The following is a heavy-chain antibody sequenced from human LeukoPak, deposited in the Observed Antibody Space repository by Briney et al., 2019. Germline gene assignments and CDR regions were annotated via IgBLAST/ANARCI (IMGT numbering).Heavy chain of an antibody. V-gene: IGHV1-69*01. Sequence: SVKVSCKASGGTFSSYAISWVRQAPGQGLEWMGGIIPIFGTANYAQKFQGRVTITADESTSTAYMELSSLRSEDTAVYYCAREGEPQACYYYMDVWGKGTTVTVSS. CDR1: GGTFSSYA. J-gene: IGHJ6*03. CDR3: AREGEPQACYYYMDV. CDR2: IIPIFGTA. D-gene: IGHD2-21*01.